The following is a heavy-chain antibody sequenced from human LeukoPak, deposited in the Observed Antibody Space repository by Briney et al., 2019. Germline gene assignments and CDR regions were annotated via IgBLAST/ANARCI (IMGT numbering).Heavy chain of an antibody. CDR3: ARVQSSGYYSDY. CDR2: INPSGGST. CDR1: GYTFTSYY. V-gene: IGHV1-46*01. D-gene: IGHD3-22*01. Sequence: ASVKVSCKASGYTFTSYYMHWVRQAPGQGLEWMGMINPSGGSTSYAQKFQGRVTMTRDTSTSTVYMELSSLRSEDTAVYYCARVQSSGYYSDYWGQGTLVTVSS. J-gene: IGHJ4*02.